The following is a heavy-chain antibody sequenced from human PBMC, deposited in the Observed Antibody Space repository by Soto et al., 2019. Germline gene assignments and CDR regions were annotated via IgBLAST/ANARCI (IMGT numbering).Heavy chain of an antibody. V-gene: IGHV3-9*01. J-gene: IGHJ4*02. Sequence: GGSLRLSCAASGFTFDDYAMHWVRQAPGKGLEWVSGISWDSGSIGYADSVKGRFTISRDNAKNSLYLQMNSLRAEDTALYYCAKDGRAVAGFFDYWGQGTLVTVSS. D-gene: IGHD6-19*01. CDR3: AKDGRAVAGFFDY. CDR1: GFTFDDYA. CDR2: ISWDSGSI.